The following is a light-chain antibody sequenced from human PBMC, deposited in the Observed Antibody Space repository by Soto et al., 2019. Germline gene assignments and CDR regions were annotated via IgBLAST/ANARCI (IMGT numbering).Light chain of an antibody. Sequence: EIVLTQSPGTLSLSPGQRATLSCRASQSVNSDSLAWYQQRPGQAPRLLIYAASRRATAIPDRFSGGGSGTDFSLTINRLDPEDFAVYYCQQYDTSRWTFGQGTKVEIK. J-gene: IGKJ1*01. CDR1: QSVNSDS. CDR3: QQYDTSRWT. CDR2: AAS. V-gene: IGKV3-20*01.